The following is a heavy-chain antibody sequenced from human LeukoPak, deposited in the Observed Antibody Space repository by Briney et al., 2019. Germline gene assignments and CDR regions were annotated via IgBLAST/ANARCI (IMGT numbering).Heavy chain of an antibody. CDR1: GGSISSYY. D-gene: IGHD2-2*01. Sequence: SETLSLTCTVSGGSISSYYWSWIRQPPGKGLEWIGYIYYSGSTNYNPSLKSRVTISVDTSKNQFSLKLSSVTAADTAVYCCARRNRGDIVVVPAATDAFDIWGQGTMVTVSS. CDR3: ARRNRGDIVVVPAATDAFDI. V-gene: IGHV4-59*01. CDR2: IYYSGST. J-gene: IGHJ3*02.